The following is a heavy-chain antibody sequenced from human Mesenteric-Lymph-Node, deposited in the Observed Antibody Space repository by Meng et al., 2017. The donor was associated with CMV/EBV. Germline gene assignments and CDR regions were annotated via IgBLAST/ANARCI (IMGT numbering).Heavy chain of an antibody. CDR2: IGSTGGFI. D-gene: IGHD1-7*01. V-gene: IGHV3-21*01. CDR1: GFDFSVHS. CDR3: ARVKVVITGTKYFDY. J-gene: IGHJ4*02. Sequence: LSLTCAASGFDFSVHSINWVRQAPGKGLEWVSSIGSTGGFIYYADSVKGRFTISRDNAKKSVYLQMDDLRAEDTAVYYCARVKVVITGTKYFDYWGQGTMVTVSS.